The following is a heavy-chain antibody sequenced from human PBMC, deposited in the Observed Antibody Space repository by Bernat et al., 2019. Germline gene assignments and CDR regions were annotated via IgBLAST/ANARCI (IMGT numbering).Heavy chain of an antibody. J-gene: IGHJ5*02. V-gene: IGHV3-30-3*01. CDR2: ISYDGSNK. CDR3: AREAGSSSWFDP. Sequence: VQLVESGGGLVQPGRSLRLSCAASGFTFSSYAMHWVRQAPGKGLEWVAVISYDGSNKYYADSVKGRFTISRDNSKNTLYLQMNSLRAEDTAVYYCAREAGSSSWFDPWGQGTLVTVPS. D-gene: IGHD6-6*01. CDR1: GFTFSSYA.